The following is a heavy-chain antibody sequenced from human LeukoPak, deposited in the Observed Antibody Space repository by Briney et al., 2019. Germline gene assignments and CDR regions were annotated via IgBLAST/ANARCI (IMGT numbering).Heavy chain of an antibody. CDR3: ARDLQSGPPVG. Sequence: SETLSLTCTVSGGSLSSYYWSWIRQPPGKGLEWIGYIYYSGSTTYNPSLTSRVTISLDTSKNQFSLKLSSVTAADTAVYYCARDLQSGPPVGWGQGTLVTVSS. V-gene: IGHV4-59*01. J-gene: IGHJ4*02. D-gene: IGHD3-16*01. CDR1: GGSLSSYY. CDR2: IYYSGST.